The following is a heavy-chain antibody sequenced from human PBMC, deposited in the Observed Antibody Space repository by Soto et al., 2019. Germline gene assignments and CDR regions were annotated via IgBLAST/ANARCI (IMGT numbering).Heavy chain of an antibody. Sequence: QVQLVQSGAEVKKPGSSVKVSCKASGGTISSYTISWVRQAPGQGLEWKGRIIPILGIANYAQKFQGRVTITADKSTSTAYMELSSLRAEDTAVYYCARDRTAVAGTEHYYYGMDVWGQGTTVTVSS. CDR2: IIPILGIA. D-gene: IGHD6-19*01. V-gene: IGHV1-69*08. CDR3: ARDRTAVAGTEHYYYGMDV. J-gene: IGHJ6*02. CDR1: GGTISSYT.